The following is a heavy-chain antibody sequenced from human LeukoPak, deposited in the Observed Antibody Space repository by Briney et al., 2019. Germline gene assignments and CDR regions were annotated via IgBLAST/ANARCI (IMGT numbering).Heavy chain of an antibody. V-gene: IGHV4-59*01. CDR2: IYYSGST. J-gene: IGHJ4*02. CDR3: ARDRTGFEY. CDR1: GGSISSSY. Sequence: SETLSLTCTVSGGSISSSYWSWIRQPPGKGLEWIGYIYYSGSTNYNPSLKSRVTISVDTSKNQFPLKLSSVTAADTAVYYCARDRTGFEYWGQGTLVTVSS. D-gene: IGHD1-14*01.